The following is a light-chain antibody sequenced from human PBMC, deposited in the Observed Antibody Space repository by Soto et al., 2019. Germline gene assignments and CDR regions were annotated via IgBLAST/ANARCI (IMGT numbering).Light chain of an antibody. CDR2: GAS. CDR3: QQYDNWPRT. J-gene: IGKJ1*01. Sequence: EIVMTQSPATLSVSPGERATLSCRASQSVSSKLAWYQQKPGQTPRLLFYGASTRATGIPARFSASGSGTEFTLSISSPQSEDFAVYYCQQYDNWPRTFGQGTKVDIK. V-gene: IGKV3-15*01. CDR1: QSVSSK.